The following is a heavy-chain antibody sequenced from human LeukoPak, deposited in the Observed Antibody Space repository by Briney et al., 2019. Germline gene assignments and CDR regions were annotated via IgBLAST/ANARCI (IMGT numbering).Heavy chain of an antibody. CDR1: GGSISSGGYS. CDR2: IYHSGST. D-gene: IGHD3-3*01. J-gene: IGHJ4*02. CDR3: ARAPVLRFLEWFFDY. Sequence: SQTLSLTCAVSGGSISSGGYSWSWIRQPPGKGLEWIGYIYHSGSTYYNPSLKSRVTISVDRSKNQFSLKLSSVTAADTAVYYCARAPVLRFLEWFFDYWGQGTLVTVSS. V-gene: IGHV4-30-2*01.